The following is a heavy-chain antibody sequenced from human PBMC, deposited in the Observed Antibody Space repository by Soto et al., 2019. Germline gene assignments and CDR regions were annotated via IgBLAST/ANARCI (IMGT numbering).Heavy chain of an antibody. Sequence: SETLSLTCAIYGATFSSHSRSWVRQPPGKGLEWIGEIDHGGSTNYNPSLKSRVTISGNTSKNQFSLELRSLTAADTGVSYCAAYDVGTIIQDYWGQGTRVTVPS. CDR1: GATFSSHS. CDR2: IDHGGST. V-gene: IGHV4-34*08. D-gene: IGHD2-21*02. J-gene: IGHJ4*02. CDR3: AAYDVGTIIQDY.